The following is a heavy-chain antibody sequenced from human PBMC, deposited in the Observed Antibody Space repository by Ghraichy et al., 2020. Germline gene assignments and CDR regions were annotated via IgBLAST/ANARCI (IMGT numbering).Heavy chain of an antibody. CDR2: IYYSGST. CDR1: GGSISSGDYY. CDR3: ARAHLELPTSDWFDP. D-gene: IGHD1-7*01. J-gene: IGHJ5*02. Sequence: SETLSLTCTVSGGSISSGDYYWSWIRQPPGKGLEWIGYIYYSGSTYYNPSLNSRVTISVDTSKNQFSLKLSSVTAADTAVYYCARAHLELPTSDWFDPWGQGTLVTVSS. V-gene: IGHV4-30-4*01.